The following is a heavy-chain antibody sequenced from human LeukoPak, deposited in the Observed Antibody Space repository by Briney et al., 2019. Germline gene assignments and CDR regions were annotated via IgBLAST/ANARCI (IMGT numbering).Heavy chain of an antibody. J-gene: IGHJ4*02. Sequence: GGSLRLSCAASGFTFSSYAMSWVRQAPGKGLEWVSAVSGSGGSTYYADSVKGRFTISRDNSKNTLYLQMNSLRAEDTAVYYCATGFTVTTDSQLGYWGQGTLVTVSS. CDR1: GFTFSSYA. D-gene: IGHD4-11*01. CDR3: ATGFTVTTDSQLGY. V-gene: IGHV3-23*01. CDR2: VSGSGGST.